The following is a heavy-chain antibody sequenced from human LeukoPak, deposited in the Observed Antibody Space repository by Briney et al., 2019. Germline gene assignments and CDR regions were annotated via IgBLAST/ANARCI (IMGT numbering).Heavy chain of an antibody. Sequence: SETLSLTCTVSGGSISSYYWSWIRQPPGKGLEWIGYIYYSGSTNYNPSLKSRVTISVDTSKNQFSLKLSSVTAADTAVYYCARHGLEAVAGIGGPPRKPYYYGVDVWGQGTTVTVSS. J-gene: IGHJ6*02. D-gene: IGHD6-19*01. CDR3: ARHGLEAVAGIGGPPRKPYYYGVDV. CDR1: GGSISSYY. V-gene: IGHV4-59*08. CDR2: IYYSGST.